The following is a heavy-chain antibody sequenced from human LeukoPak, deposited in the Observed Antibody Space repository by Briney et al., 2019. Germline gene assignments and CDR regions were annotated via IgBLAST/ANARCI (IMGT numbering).Heavy chain of an antibody. Sequence: SETLSLTCAVYGGSFSGYYWSWIRQPPGKGLEWIGEINHSGSTNYNPSLKSRATISVDTSKNQFSLKLSSVTAADTAVYYCARWVVPAAIGHFDYWGQGTLVTVSS. CDR3: ARWVVPAAIGHFDY. D-gene: IGHD2-2*02. J-gene: IGHJ4*02. CDR2: INHSGST. CDR1: GGSFSGYY. V-gene: IGHV4-34*01.